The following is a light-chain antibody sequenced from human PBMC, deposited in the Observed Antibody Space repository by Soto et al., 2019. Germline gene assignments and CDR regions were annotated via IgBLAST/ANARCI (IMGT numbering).Light chain of an antibody. V-gene: IGKV1-5*03. J-gene: IGKJ1*01. CDR2: KAS. CDR1: QSISSW. Sequence: DIQMTQSPSTLSASVGDRVTITCRASQSISSWLAWYQQKPGKTPKVLIYKASSLESGVPSRFSGSGSGTEFTLTISSPQPDDVATYYCQQYNSYPWTFGQGTKVEIK. CDR3: QQYNSYPWT.